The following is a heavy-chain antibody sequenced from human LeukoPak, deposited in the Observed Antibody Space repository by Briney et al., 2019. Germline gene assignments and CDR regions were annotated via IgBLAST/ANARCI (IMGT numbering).Heavy chain of an antibody. CDR2: IYHSGST. V-gene: IGHV4-59*11. J-gene: IGHJ4*02. CDR3: ARTRDDTSGYLSIDS. D-gene: IGHD3-22*01. Sequence: PSETLSLTCTVSGGSISSHYWSFIRQPPGEGLEWIGYIYHSGSTNYNPSFRGRVTMSVDTSKTQSSLRLTSVTATDTAVYYCARTRDDTSGYLSIDSWGQGTLVTVSS. CDR1: GGSISSHY.